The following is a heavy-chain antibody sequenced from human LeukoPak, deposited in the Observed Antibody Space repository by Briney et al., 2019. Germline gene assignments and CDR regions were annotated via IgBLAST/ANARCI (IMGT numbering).Heavy chain of an antibody. CDR3: ARDRHFVAFVT. Sequence: GGSLRLSCAASGFTFTAFTINWVRQAPGKGLEWVSSISSSSSIHFADSVKGRFTISRDNAKNSVSLQINSLRAEDTALYYCARDRHFVAFVTWGQGKMVT. CDR1: GFTFTAFT. CDR2: ISSSSSI. J-gene: IGHJ3*02. V-gene: IGHV3-69-1*01.